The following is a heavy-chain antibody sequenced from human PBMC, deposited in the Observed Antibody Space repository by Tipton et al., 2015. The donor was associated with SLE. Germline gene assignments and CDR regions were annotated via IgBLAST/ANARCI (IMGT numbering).Heavy chain of an antibody. Sequence: GSLRLSCAASGFTFSNYGMSWVRQAPGKGLEWVSDFSDGGSSTYYADSVKGRFTTSRDNSKNTLYLQMNSLRPEDTAVYYCAKDPFKYDDVAIHFDSWGQGARVTVSS. CDR3: AKDPFKYDDVAIHFDS. CDR1: GFTFSNYG. V-gene: IGHV3-23*01. D-gene: IGHD3-3*01. CDR2: FSDGGSST. J-gene: IGHJ4*02.